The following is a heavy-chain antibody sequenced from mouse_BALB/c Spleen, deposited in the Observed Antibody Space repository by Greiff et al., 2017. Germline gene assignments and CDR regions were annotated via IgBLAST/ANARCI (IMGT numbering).Heavy chain of an antibody. V-gene: IGHV1-5*01. CDR2: IYPGNSDT. J-gene: IGHJ3*01. CDR1: GYTFTSYW. D-gene: IGHD2-10*02. Sequence: VQLQQSGTVLARPGASVKMSCKASGYTFTSYWMHWVKQRPGQGLEWIGAIYPGNSDTSYNQKFKGKAKLTAVTSTSTAYMELSSLTNEDSAVYFCARKGYGNYAWFAYWGQGTLVTVSA. CDR3: ARKGYGNYAWFAY.